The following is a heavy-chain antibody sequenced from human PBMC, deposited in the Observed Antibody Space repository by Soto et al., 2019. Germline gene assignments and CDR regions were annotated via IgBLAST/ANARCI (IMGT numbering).Heavy chain of an antibody. V-gene: IGHV6-1*01. CDR2: TYYRSKWYN. Sequence: PSQTLSLTCAISGDSVSSNSAAWNWIRQSPSRGLEWLGRTYYRSKWYNDYAVSVKSRITINPDTSKNQFSLQLNSVTPEDTAVYYCARAGTYSSSWYSGYYYYGMDVWGQGTTVTGSS. J-gene: IGHJ6*02. CDR1: GDSVSSNSAA. CDR3: ARAGTYSSSWYSGYYYYGMDV. D-gene: IGHD6-13*01.